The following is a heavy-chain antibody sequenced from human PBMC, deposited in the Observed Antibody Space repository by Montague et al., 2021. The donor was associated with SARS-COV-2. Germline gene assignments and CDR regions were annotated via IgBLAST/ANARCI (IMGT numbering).Heavy chain of an antibody. J-gene: IGHJ3*02. CDR3: ASRNRGNRGAFDI. CDR1: GGSFSDFY. D-gene: IGHD3-10*01. V-gene: IGHV4-34*01. CDR2: INHSGSS. Sequence: SETLSLTCAVYGGSFSDFYWSWIRQPPGKGLEWIGEINHSGSSYYNPSLKSRVTISVDTSKNQFSLKLSSVTAADTAVYYCASRNRGNRGAFDIWGQGTMVPVSS.